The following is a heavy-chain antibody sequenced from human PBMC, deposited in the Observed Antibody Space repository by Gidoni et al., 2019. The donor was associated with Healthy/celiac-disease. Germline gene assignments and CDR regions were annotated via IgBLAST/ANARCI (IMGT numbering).Heavy chain of an antibody. CDR2: ISYDGSNK. CDR1: GFTFSSYA. CDR3: ARDRNLWYFDL. Sequence: QVQLVESGGGVVQPGRSLRLSCAASGFTFSSYAMHWVRQAPGKGLEWVAVISYDGSNKYYADSVKGRFIISRDNSKNTLYLQMNSLRAEDTAVYYCARDRNLWYFDLWGRGTLVTVSS. J-gene: IGHJ2*01. V-gene: IGHV3-30-3*01.